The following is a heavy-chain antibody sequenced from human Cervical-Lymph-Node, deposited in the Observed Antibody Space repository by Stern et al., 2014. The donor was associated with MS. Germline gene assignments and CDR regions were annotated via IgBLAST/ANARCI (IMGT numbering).Heavy chain of an antibody. Sequence: MQLVESGGGVVQPGRSLRLSCAASGFTFSSSGMHWVRQAPGKGLEWVAVISDDGRDKYYADSVKGRFTISRDRSKNTVYLQMDSLRLEDTAVYYCAKDRSHSWTFDYWGQGTLVTVSS. CDR2: ISDDGRDK. CDR3: AKDRSHSWTFDY. D-gene: IGHD6-13*01. J-gene: IGHJ4*02. CDR1: GFTFSSSG. V-gene: IGHV3-30*18.